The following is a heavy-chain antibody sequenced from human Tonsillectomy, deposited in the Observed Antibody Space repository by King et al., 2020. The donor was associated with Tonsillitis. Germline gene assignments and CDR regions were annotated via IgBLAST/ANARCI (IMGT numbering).Heavy chain of an antibody. D-gene: IGHD2-15*01. CDR3: ARDGGDCSGGSCYVGVLWFDP. Sequence: QLVQSGAEVKKPGASVKVSCKASGYTFTGYYMHWVRQAPGQGLEWMGWINPNSGGTNYAQKFQGRVTMTRDTSISTAYMELSRLRSDDTAVYYCARDGGDCSGGSCYVGVLWFDPWGKGTLFTVSS. CDR1: GYTFTGYY. J-gene: IGHJ5*02. CDR2: INPNSGGT. V-gene: IGHV1-2*02.